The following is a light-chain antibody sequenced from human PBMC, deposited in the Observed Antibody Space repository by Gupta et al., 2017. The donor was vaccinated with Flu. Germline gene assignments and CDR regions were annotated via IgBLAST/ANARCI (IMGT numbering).Light chain of an antibody. J-gene: IGKJ1*01. V-gene: IGKV2-28*01. CDR1: QSRLHSNGYNY. CDR2: LAC. Sequence: VTSGESASISCRPSQSRLHSNGYNYLEWYLQKPGQSPQLLIYLACNRACGVPDRFSGSGSGTDFTLKISRVEPEDVGVYYCRQTRQIPSTFGHGTKVEIK. CDR3: RQTRQIPST.